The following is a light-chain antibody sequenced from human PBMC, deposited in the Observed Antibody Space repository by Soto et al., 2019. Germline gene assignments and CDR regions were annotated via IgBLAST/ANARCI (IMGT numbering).Light chain of an antibody. CDR3: QQYNSWTLT. V-gene: IGKV3D-15*01. Sequence: EIVMTQSPATLSVSPGERATLSCQASQSVCRDLAWYKQKPRQAPRLVIYDIFTRATGVPTRIIIRGSGTEFTLTISSLRFEDFALYYCQQYNSWTLTFGGGTKVDIX. J-gene: IGKJ4*01. CDR2: DIF. CDR1: QSVCRD.